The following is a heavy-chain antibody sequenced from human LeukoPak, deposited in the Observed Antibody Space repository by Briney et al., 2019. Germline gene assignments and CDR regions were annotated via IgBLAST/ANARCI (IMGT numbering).Heavy chain of an antibody. D-gene: IGHD2-15*01. CDR1: GFTFSSYA. V-gene: IGHV3-23*01. CDR3: ARDLNAGGLYP. Sequence: GGSLRLSCAASGFTFSSYAMSWVRQAPGKGLEWVSAISGSDDSTYYADSVKGRFTISRDNSKNTLYLQMNSLRAEDTAVYYCARDLNAGGLYPWGQGTLVTVSS. CDR2: ISGSDDST. J-gene: IGHJ5*02.